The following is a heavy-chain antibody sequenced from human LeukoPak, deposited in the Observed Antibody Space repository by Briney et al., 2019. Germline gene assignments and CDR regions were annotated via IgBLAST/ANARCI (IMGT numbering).Heavy chain of an antibody. CDR1: GFTFSDYS. V-gene: IGHV3-48*01. Sequence: GGSLRLSCAASGFTFSDYSMNWVRQAPGKGLEWVSYISSISGTIFYADSVKGRFTISRDNAKNSLHLQMNSLRADDTAVYYCATDPATGTTATSLLAPWGQGTLVTVSS. J-gene: IGHJ5*02. CDR2: ISSISGTI. D-gene: IGHD1-1*01. CDR3: ATDPATGTTATSLLAP.